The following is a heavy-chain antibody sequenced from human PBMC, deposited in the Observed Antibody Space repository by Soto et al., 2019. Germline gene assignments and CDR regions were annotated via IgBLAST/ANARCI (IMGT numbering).Heavy chain of an antibody. Sequence: SVKVSCKASGGTFSSYAISWVRQAPGQGLEWMGGIIPIFGTANYAQKFQGRVTITADESTSTAYMELSSLRSEDTAVYYCATTGREAYCSGRSCRDANFDYWGQGTLVTVSS. J-gene: IGHJ4*02. CDR3: ATTGREAYCSGRSCRDANFDY. V-gene: IGHV1-69*13. CDR1: GGTFSSYA. D-gene: IGHD2-15*01. CDR2: IIPIFGTA.